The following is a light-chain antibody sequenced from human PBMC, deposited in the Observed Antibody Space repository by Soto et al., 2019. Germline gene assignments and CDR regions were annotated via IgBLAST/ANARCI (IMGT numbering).Light chain of an antibody. Sequence: DIQMTQSPSTLSASVGDRVTITCRASQSISSWLAWYQQKPGKAPKLLIYKASSLESGVPSRFSGRGSGTEFTLTISSLQPDDFATYYCQQHDGHLYTFGQGTKLEIK. J-gene: IGKJ2*01. CDR3: QQHDGHLYT. CDR1: QSISSW. V-gene: IGKV1-5*03. CDR2: KAS.